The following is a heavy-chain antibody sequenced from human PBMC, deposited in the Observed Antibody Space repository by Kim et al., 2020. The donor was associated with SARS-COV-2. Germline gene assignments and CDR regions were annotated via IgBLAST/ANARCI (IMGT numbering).Heavy chain of an antibody. D-gene: IGHD2-15*01. Sequence: GGSLRLSCAASGFTFSSYGMHWVRQAPGKGLEWVAVIWYDGSNKYYADSVKGRFTISRDNSKNTLYLQMNSLRAEDTAVYYCARDGARYCSGGSCYPIDYWGQGTLVTVSS. J-gene: IGHJ4*02. CDR3: ARDGARYCSGGSCYPIDY. V-gene: IGHV3-33*01. CDR1: GFTFSSYG. CDR2: IWYDGSNK.